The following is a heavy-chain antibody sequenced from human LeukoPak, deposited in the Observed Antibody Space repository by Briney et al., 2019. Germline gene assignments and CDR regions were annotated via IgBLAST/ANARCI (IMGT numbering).Heavy chain of an antibody. V-gene: IGHV1-46*01. Sequence: GGSLKVSCKASGYTFTSYYMHWVRQAPGQGLEWMGIINPSGGSTSYAQKFQGRVTMTRDMSTSTVYMELISLRSEDTAVYYCAKNGDRGAYCSGGSCYPYYYYYIDVWGKGTTVTISS. CDR3: AKNGDRGAYCSGGSCYPYYYYYIDV. CDR2: INPSGGST. J-gene: IGHJ6*03. CDR1: GYTFTSYY. D-gene: IGHD2-15*01.